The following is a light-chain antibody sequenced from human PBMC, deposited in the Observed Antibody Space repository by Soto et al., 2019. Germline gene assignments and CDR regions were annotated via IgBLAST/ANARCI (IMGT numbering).Light chain of an antibody. V-gene: IGKV3-15*01. J-gene: IGKJ1*01. CDR3: QEYNTWPWT. Sequence: ETLMTQSPATLSVSRGERATLSCRASQSVNNNLAWYQQKLGQAPRVLIYGASTRATGIPARFTGSGSGTEFILTITSLQSEDSAVYYCQEYNTWPWTLGQGTKVDIK. CDR1: QSVNNN. CDR2: GAS.